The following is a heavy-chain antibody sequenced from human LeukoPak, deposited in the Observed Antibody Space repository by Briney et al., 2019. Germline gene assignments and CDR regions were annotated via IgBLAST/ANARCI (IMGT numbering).Heavy chain of an antibody. J-gene: IGHJ4*02. CDR3: ARGRYYDYVWGSYRPYYFDY. Sequence: GESLKISCKGSGYSFTSYWIGWVRQMPGKGLEWMGIIYPGDSDTRYSPSFQGQVTISADKSISTAYLQWSSLKASDIAMYYCARGRYYDYVWGSYRPYYFDYWGQGTLVTVSS. D-gene: IGHD3-16*02. CDR1: GYSFTSYW. CDR2: IYPGDSDT. V-gene: IGHV5-51*01.